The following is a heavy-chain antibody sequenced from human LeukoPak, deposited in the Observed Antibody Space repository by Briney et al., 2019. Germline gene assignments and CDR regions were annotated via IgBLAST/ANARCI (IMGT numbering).Heavy chain of an antibody. V-gene: IGHV3-53*01. J-gene: IGHJ6*02. D-gene: IGHD5-12*01. Sequence: GGSLRLSCAASGFTFSTYAMTWVRQAPGKGLEWVSGIYSGGSTYYADSVKGRFTISRDNSKNTLYLQMNSLRAEDTAVYYCARDRGYSGYDGMDVWGQGTTVTVSS. CDR2: IYSGGST. CDR1: GFTFSTYA. CDR3: ARDRGYSGYDGMDV.